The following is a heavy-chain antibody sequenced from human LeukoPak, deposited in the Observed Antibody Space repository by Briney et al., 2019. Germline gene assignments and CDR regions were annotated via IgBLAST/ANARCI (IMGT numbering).Heavy chain of an antibody. CDR1: GFTFSSYG. V-gene: IGHV3-30*02. Sequence: PGGSLRLSCAASGFTFSSYGMQWVRQAPGKGLEWVAFIWYDGSKEYYADSVKGRFTVSRDNSKSTLYLQMNSLRAEDTAVYYCARDQKRYDILTGYPSDAFDIWGQGTMVTVSS. CDR2: IWYDGSKE. D-gene: IGHD3-9*01. J-gene: IGHJ3*02. CDR3: ARDQKRYDILTGYPSDAFDI.